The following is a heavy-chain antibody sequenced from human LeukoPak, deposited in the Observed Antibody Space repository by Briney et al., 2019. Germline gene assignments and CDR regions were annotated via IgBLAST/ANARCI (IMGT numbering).Heavy chain of an antibody. Sequence: SETLSLTCAVYGETFIHNFWTWIRQPPGKGLEWIGQINHSGSTYYNPSLKSRVTILVDTSKNQFPLKLTSVTAGDTAVYYCARAMPYFYGSIVVPGTIDYWGQGILVTVSS. J-gene: IGHJ4*02. D-gene: IGHD6-19*01. V-gene: IGHV4-34*01. CDR3: ARAMPYFYGSIVVPGTIDY. CDR2: INHSGST. CDR1: GETFIHNF.